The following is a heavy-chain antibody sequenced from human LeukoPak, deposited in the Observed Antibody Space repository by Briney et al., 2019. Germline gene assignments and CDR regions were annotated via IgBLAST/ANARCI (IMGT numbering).Heavy chain of an antibody. Sequence: ASVRVSRKASGYTFTGYDINWVGQATGQGVEWVGRMNPNTGDTGYAQKSQGRVTMTRISSIDTPYMELSGLRSEATAVYYCTRGSLSGSSSDYWGQGTLVTVSS. V-gene: IGHV1-8*01. CDR3: TRGSLSGSSSDY. D-gene: IGHD1-26*01. J-gene: IGHJ4*02. CDR1: GYTFTGYD. CDR2: MNPNTGDT.